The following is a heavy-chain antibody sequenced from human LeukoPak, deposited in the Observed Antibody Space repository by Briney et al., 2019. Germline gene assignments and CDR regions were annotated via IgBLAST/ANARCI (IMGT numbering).Heavy chain of an antibody. CDR2: IYHSGST. CDR3: ARDPRSDYYDSSGYFG. CDR1: GGSISSSNW. V-gene: IGHV4-4*02. Sequence: PSGTLSLTCAVSGGSISSSNWWSWVRQPPGKGLEWIGEIYHSGSTYYNPSLKSRVTISVDTSKNQFSLKLSSVTAADTAVYYCARDPRSDYYDSSGYFGWGQGTMVTVSS. J-gene: IGHJ3*01. D-gene: IGHD3-22*01.